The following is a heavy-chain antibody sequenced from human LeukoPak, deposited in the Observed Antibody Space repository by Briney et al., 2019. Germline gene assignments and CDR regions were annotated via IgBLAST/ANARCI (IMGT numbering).Heavy chain of an antibody. J-gene: IGHJ4*02. V-gene: IGHV1-2*02. D-gene: IGHD5-12*01. CDR3: ARAADIVATKGFDY. CDR2: INPNSGGT. CDR1: GYTFTGYY. Sequence: ASVKVSCKASGYTFTGYYMHWVRQAPGQGLEWMGWINPNSGGTNYAQKFQGRVTMTGDTSISTAYMELSRLRSDDTAVYYCARAADIVATKGFDYWGQGTLVTVSS.